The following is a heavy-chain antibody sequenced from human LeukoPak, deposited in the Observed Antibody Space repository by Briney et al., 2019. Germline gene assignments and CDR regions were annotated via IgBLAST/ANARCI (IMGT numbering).Heavy chain of an antibody. CDR1: GFTFSSYW. CDR2: INTVGTGT. J-gene: IGHJ5*02. Sequence: GGSLRLSCAASGFTFSSYWMHWVRQAPGKGLVWVSRINTVGTGTDYVDSVKGRFTISRDNAKNTLYLQMNSLRVEDTAVYYCVRDSSGWYYNWFDPWGQGTLATVSS. CDR3: VRDSSGWYYNWFDP. D-gene: IGHD6-19*01. V-gene: IGHV3-74*01.